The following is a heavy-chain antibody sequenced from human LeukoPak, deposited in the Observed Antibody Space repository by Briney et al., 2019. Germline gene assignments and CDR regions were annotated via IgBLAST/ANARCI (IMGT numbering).Heavy chain of an antibody. V-gene: IGHV4-34*01. CDR1: GGSFSGYY. CDR2: INHSGST. J-gene: IGHJ4*02. Sequence: PSETLSLTCAVYGGSFSGYYWSWIRQPPGKGLEWIGEINHSGSTNYNPSLKSRVTISVDTSKNQFSLKLSSVTAADTAVYYCAREYGYSSSWYPLDWGQGTLVTVSS. D-gene: IGHD6-13*01. CDR3: AREYGYSSSWYPLD.